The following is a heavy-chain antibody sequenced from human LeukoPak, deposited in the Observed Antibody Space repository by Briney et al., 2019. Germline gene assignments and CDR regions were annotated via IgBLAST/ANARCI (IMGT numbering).Heavy chain of an antibody. CDR3: ARDYMVRGVTWYFDL. CDR1: GFTFSSYW. CDR2: IKQDGSEK. J-gene: IGHJ2*01. D-gene: IGHD3-10*01. Sequence: PGGSLRLSCAASGFTFSSYWMSWVRQAPGKGLEWVANIKQDGSEKYYVDSVKGRFTISRDNAKNSLYLQMNSLRAEDTAVYYCARDYMVRGVTWYFDLWGRGTLVTVSS. V-gene: IGHV3-7*01.